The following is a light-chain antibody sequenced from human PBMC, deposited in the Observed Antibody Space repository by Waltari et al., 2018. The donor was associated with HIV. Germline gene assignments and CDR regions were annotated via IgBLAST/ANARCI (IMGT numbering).Light chain of an antibody. CDR2: GAS. CDR3: QQRSNWPLT. Sequence: EIVLTQSPATLSLSPGERATVSCRASQSVSSYLAWFQHKPGQAPRLLIYGASNRATGIPARFSGSGSGTDFTLTISTLEPEDFAVYYCQQRSNWPLTFGGGTKVEIK. CDR1: QSVSSY. J-gene: IGKJ4*01. V-gene: IGKV3-11*01.